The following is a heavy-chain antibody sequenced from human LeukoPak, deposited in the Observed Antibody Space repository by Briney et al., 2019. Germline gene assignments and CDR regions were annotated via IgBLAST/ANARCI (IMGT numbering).Heavy chain of an antibody. V-gene: IGHV3-23*01. CDR1: GFTFSSYA. CDR3: AKDGAMVSYYYGMDV. Sequence: GSLLLSCAASGFTFSSYAMSWVRQAPGKGLEWVSAISGSGGSTYYAASVKGRFTISRDNSKNTLYLQMNSLRAEDTAVYYCAKDGAMVSYYYGMDVWGKGTTVTVSS. J-gene: IGHJ6*04. CDR2: ISGSGGST. D-gene: IGHD5-18*01.